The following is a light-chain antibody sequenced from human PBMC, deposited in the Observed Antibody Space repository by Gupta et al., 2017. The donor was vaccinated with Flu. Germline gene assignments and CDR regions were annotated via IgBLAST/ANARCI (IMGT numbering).Light chain of an antibody. Sequence: DVVMTQSPLSLPATLGQPASISCRSSQSLVNSDGNTYLNWFQQRPGQSPRGLIYKVSNRDPGVPDRFSGSASGTDFTRKISRMEAEDVGVYYCRRGKDGPRTFGQGTKVEIK. J-gene: IGKJ1*01. CDR2: KVS. CDR3: RRGKDGPRT. V-gene: IGKV2-30*01. CDR1: QSLVNSDGNTY.